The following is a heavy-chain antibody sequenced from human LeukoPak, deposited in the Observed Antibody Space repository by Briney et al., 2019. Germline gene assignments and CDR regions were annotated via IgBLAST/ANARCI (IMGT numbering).Heavy chain of an antibody. J-gene: IGHJ6*03. CDR3: ARGLGGYYYYMDV. Sequence: ASVKVSCKASGYTLTGYNMHTVPHTPRQGLEWMGWINPDSGGPNYAKKFQGRVNMTRDTSISTAYMELSRLRSDDTAVYYCARGLGGYYYYMDVWGKGTTVTVSS. V-gene: IGHV1-2*02. CDR2: INPDSGGP. D-gene: IGHD3-16*01. CDR1: GYTLTGYN.